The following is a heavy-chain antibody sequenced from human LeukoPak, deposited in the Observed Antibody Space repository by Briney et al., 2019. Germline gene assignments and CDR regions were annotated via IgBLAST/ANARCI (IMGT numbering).Heavy chain of an antibody. CDR2: IYSGGST. V-gene: IGHV3-53*01. J-gene: IGHJ5*02. CDR3: IRDFRSADL. CDR1: GFTVSSNY. Sequence: GGSLRLSCAASGFTVSSNYMSWVRQAPGKGLEWVSVIYSGGSTYYADSVKGRFTISRDNAKNTVYLEMNSLSVEDTATYYCIRDFRSADLWGQGTLVTV.